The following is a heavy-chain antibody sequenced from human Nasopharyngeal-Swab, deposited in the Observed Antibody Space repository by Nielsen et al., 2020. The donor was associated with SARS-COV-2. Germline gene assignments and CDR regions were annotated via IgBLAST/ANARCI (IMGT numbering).Heavy chain of an antibody. J-gene: IGHJ5*02. D-gene: IGHD3-10*01. CDR2: ISYDGSNK. Sequence: GGSLRLPCAASGFTFSSYAMRWVRQAPGKGLEWVAVISYDGSNKYYADSVKGRFTISRDNSKNTLYLQMNSLRAEDTAVYYCARDGSMVRGVMMSDWFDPWGQGTLVTVS. V-gene: IGHV3-30-3*01. CDR3: ARDGSMVRGVMMSDWFDP. CDR1: GFTFSSYA.